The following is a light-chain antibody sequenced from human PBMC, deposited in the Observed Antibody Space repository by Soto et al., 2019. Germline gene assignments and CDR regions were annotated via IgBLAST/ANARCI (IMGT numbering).Light chain of an antibody. V-gene: IGKV1-5*01. CDR3: QQYNSYLTWT. Sequence: DIKMTHSPSTLSASVGDGVTITCRASQSISSWLAWYQQKPGKAPKLLIYDASSLESGVPSRFSGSGSGTEFTLTISSLQPDDFATYYCQQYNSYLTWTFGQGTKVDIK. J-gene: IGKJ1*01. CDR1: QSISSW. CDR2: DAS.